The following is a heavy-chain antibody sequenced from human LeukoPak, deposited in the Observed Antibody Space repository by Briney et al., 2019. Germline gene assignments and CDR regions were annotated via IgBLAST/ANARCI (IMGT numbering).Heavy chain of an antibody. V-gene: IGHV4-4*02. D-gene: IGHD6-25*01. CDR3: AKKRNAAPYYFDC. CDR2: IYLYGTT. Sequence: SETLSLTCSVSIGSISSSKWWSWVRQSPVKGLEWIGEIYLYGTTNYNPSFTSRVTMSVDRSRNQFSLKLTSVTAADTAVYYCAKKRNAAPYYFDCWGQGTLVTVSS. J-gene: IGHJ4*02. CDR1: IGSISSSKW.